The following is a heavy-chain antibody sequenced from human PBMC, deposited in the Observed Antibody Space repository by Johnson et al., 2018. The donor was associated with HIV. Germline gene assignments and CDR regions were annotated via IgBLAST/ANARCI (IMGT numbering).Heavy chain of an antibody. V-gene: IGHV3-11*04. D-gene: IGHD3-10*01. CDR2: ISSSGSTI. CDR1: GFTFSDYY. CDR3: ASGYYYGSFRSDAFDI. Sequence: QVQLVESGGGLVKPGGSLRLSCAASGFTFSDYYMSWIRQAPGKGLEWVSYISSSGSTIFYADSVKGRFTISRDNAKNSLYLQMHSLRAEDTAVYYCASGYYYGSFRSDAFDIWGQGTMVTVSS. J-gene: IGHJ3*02.